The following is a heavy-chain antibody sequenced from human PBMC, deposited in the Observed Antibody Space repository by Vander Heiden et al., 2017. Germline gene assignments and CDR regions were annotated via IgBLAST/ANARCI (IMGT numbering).Heavy chain of an antibody. CDR1: GFTFSTYD. CDR2: ISGSGDTT. V-gene: IGHV3-23*01. D-gene: IGHD2-8*01. J-gene: IGHJ4*02. Sequence: EVQLLESGGGLVQPGGSLRLSCAASGFTFSTYDMSWVRQAPGKGLEWVSGISGSGDTTNYADSVKGRFTMSRDNSKNTLYLQMNSLRAEDTAVYYCAKRILGRGCIDFWGQGSLVTVSS. CDR3: AKRILGRGCIDF.